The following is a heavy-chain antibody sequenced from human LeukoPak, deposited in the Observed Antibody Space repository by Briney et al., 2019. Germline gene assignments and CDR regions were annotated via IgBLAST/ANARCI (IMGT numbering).Heavy chain of an antibody. V-gene: IGHV4-4*07. CDR1: GGSISSYY. CDR2: IYTSGST. J-gene: IGHJ6*02. Sequence: SETLSLACTVSGGSISSYYWSWIRQPAGKGLEWIGRIYTSGSTNYNPSLKSRVTMSVDTSKNQFSLKLSSVTAADTAVYYCARDGFGSHIIYYYGMDVWGQGTTVTVSS. D-gene: IGHD3-10*01. CDR3: ARDGFGSHIIYYYGMDV.